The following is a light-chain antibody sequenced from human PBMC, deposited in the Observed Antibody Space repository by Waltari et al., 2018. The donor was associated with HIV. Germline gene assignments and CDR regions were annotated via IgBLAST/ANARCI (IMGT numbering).Light chain of an antibody. Sequence: DIVMTQSPDSLAVSLGERATINCKSSQSVFYSSSNKNYLAWYQQKPGQPPKLLIYWASMRDSGVPDRFSGSGSGTDFTLTISSLQTEDVAVYYCQQYYTVPITFGQGTRLEIK. CDR2: WAS. CDR3: QQYYTVPIT. V-gene: IGKV4-1*01. CDR1: QSVFYSSSNKNY. J-gene: IGKJ5*01.